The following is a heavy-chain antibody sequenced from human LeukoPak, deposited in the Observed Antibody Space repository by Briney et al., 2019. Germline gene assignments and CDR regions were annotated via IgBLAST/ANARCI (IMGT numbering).Heavy chain of an antibody. CDR3: ASKWELYHHDAFDI. V-gene: IGHV1-2*02. Sequence: ASVKVSCKASGYTFTGYYMHWVRQAPGQGLEWMGWINPNSGGTNYAQKFQGRVTMTRDTSISTAYMELSRLRSDDTAVYYCASKWELYHHDAFDIWGQGAMVTVSS. CDR2: INPNSGGT. D-gene: IGHD1-26*01. CDR1: GYTFTGYY. J-gene: IGHJ3*02.